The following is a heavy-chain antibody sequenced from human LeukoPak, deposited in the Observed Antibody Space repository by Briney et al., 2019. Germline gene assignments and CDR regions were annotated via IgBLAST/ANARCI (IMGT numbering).Heavy chain of an antibody. CDR3: ARFAAGGSYYYYMDV. J-gene: IGHJ6*03. V-gene: IGHV3-48*01. CDR2: IGTSSTTI. Sequence: GGSLRLSCAASGFTFSSYTMNWVRQPPGKGQEWVSNIGTSSTTIYYADSVKGRFTISRDNAKNSLYLQMNSLRADDTAVYYCARFAAGGSYYYYMDVWGKGTTVTVSS. D-gene: IGHD6-25*01. CDR1: GFTFSSYT.